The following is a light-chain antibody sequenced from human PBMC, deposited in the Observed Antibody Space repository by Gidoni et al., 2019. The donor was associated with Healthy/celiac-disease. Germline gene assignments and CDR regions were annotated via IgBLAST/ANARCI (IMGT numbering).Light chain of an antibody. J-gene: IGLJ2*01. CDR3: SSYTSSSTPV. CDR1: RSDVGGYHY. CDR2: EVS. Sequence: QSALTQPASVTGSPGQSITISCTGTRSDVGGYHYVSWYQQHPGKAPKLMIYEVSNRPSGVSNRCSGSKSGNTASLTISGLQAEDEADYYCSSYTSSSTPVFGGGTKLTVL. V-gene: IGLV2-14*01.